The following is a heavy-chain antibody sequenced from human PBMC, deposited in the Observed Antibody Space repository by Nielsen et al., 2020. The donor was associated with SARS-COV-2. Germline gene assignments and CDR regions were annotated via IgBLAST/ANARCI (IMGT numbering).Heavy chain of an antibody. CDR1: GFTFSSYG. J-gene: IGHJ4*02. CDR2: ISYDGSNK. V-gene: IGHV3-30*03. D-gene: IGHD4-17*01. CDR3: ATVYGDYETYYFDY. Sequence: SLKISCAASGFTFSSYGMHWVRQAPGKGLEWVSVISYDGSNKYYADSVKARFTISRNNSKNTLYLQMNSLRAEDTAVYYCATVYGDYETYYFDYWGQGTLVTVSS.